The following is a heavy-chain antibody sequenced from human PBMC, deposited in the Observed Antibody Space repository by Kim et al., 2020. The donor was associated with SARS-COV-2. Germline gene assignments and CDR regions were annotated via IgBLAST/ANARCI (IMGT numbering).Heavy chain of an antibody. J-gene: IGHJ6*03. V-gene: IGHV3-74*01. D-gene: IGHD2-2*01. Sequence: GGSLRLSCAASGFSFSTYWMYWVRQAPGKGLVWVSRISRDGSSTNYADSVKGRFTISRDNANNTLYLQMNSLRAEDTAVYYCARPSSTTCPCYYMAAWGKGTTLTVS. CDR1: GFSFSTYW. CDR3: ARPSSTTCPCYYMAA. CDR2: ISRDGSST.